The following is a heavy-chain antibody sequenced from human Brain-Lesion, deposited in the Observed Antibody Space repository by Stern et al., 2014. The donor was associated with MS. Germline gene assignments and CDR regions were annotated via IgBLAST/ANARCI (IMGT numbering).Heavy chain of an antibody. V-gene: IGHV4-39*01. J-gene: IGHJ4*02. Sequence: QLQLQESGPGLVKPSETLSLTCTVSGGSISSSSYYWGWIRQPPGKGLEWIGSIYYRGSPYYTPSLKSRVTISMDTSKTQFSLRLSSVTAADTAVYFCAKLWLGELPESPFDYWGQGTLVTVSS. CDR2: IYYRGSP. D-gene: IGHD3-10*01. CDR3: AKLWLGELPESPFDY. CDR1: GGSISSSSYY.